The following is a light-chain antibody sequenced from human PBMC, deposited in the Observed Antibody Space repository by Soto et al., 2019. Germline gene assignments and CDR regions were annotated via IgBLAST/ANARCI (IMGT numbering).Light chain of an antibody. CDR1: QTISNW. CDR3: QQYSNYSPWT. J-gene: IGKJ1*01. V-gene: IGKV1-5*01. Sequence: IQMTQSPSNLSASVGDRVTITCRASQTISNWLAWYQQKPGKAPKLLIYDASSLQSGVPSRFSGSGSGTEFTLTISSLQPDDFATYYCQQYSNYSPWTFGQGTKVDIK. CDR2: DAS.